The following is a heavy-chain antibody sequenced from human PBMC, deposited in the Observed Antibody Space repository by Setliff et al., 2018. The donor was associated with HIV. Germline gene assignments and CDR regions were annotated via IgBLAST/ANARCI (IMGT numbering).Heavy chain of an antibody. CDR2: IYTGGRT. Sequence: ETLSLTCTVSDDSISSNYWSWIRQSAGKGLEWVGRIYTGGRTNYNPSLKGRVTMSVDTSKNQFSLNLSSVTAADTAVYYCARDRMPMASWVPDKWGQGTLVTVS. CDR1: DDSISSNY. J-gene: IGHJ4*02. D-gene: IGHD2-2*01. CDR3: ARDRMPMASWVPDK. V-gene: IGHV4-4*07.